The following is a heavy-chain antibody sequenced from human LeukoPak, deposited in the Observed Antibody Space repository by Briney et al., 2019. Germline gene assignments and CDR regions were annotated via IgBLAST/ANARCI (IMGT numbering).Heavy chain of an antibody. CDR3: ATQRGSYLWGTDFGY. J-gene: IGHJ4*02. D-gene: IGHD3-16*01. CDR2: INPNSGDT. V-gene: IGHV1-2*02. Sequence: ASVKVSCKASGYTFTGYYMHWVRQAPGQGLEWMGWINPNSGDTKYAQKFQGRVTMTRDTSISTAYMELSRLRSDDTAVYYCATQRGSYLWGTDFGYWGQGTLVTVSS. CDR1: GYTFTGYY.